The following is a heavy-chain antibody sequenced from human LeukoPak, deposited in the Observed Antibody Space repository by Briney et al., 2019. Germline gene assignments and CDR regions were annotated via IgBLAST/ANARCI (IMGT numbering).Heavy chain of an antibody. CDR3: ARGVSPSSYYYGSGSLVWFDP. V-gene: IGHV4-30-2*01. CDR2: IYHSGST. CDR1: GGSISSGGYS. J-gene: IGHJ5*02. Sequence: TLSLTCAVSGGSISSGGYSWNWIRQPPGKGLEWIGYIYHSGSTYYNPSLKSRVTISVDRSKNQFSLKLSSVTAADTAVYYCARGVSPSSYYYGSGSLVWFDPWGQGTLVTVSS. D-gene: IGHD3-10*01.